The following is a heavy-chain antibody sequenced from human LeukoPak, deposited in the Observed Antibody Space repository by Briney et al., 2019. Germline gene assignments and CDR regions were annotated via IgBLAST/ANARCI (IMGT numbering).Heavy chain of an antibody. Sequence: SGTLSLTCAVSGGSISSSNWWSWVRQPPGKGLEWIGEIYHSGSTNYNPSLKSRVTISVDKSKNQFSLKLSSVTAADTAVYYCARVLKQWLVRYYFDYWGQGTLVTVSS. V-gene: IGHV4-4*02. CDR3: ARVLKQWLVRYYFDY. CDR1: GGSISSSNW. CDR2: IYHSGST. D-gene: IGHD6-19*01. J-gene: IGHJ4*02.